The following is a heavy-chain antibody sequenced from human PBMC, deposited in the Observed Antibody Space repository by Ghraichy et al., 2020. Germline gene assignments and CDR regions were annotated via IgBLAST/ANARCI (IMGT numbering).Heavy chain of an antibody. CDR3: ARDSDIVVVSAVPGGMDV. V-gene: IGHV1-8*01. CDR2: MNPNSGNT. J-gene: IGHJ6*02. D-gene: IGHD2-2*01. Sequence: ASVKVSCKASGYTFTSYDINWVRQATGQGLEWMGWMNPNSGNTVYAQNFQGRVTMTRNTSISTAYMELSSLRSDDTAVYYCARDSDIVVVSAVPGGMDVWGQGTTVTVSS. CDR1: GYTFTSYD.